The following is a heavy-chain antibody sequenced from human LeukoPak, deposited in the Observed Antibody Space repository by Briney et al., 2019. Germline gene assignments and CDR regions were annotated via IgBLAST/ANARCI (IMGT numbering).Heavy chain of an antibody. CDR1: GFTFSSYG. V-gene: IGHV3-30*02. J-gene: IGHJ3*02. Sequence: GGSLRLSCAASGFTFSSYGMHWVRQAPGKGLEWVAFIRYDGSNKYYADSVKGRFTISRDNSKNTLYLQMNSLRAEDTAVYYCAKDGGYCSSTSCYTFNSAAFDIWGQGTMVTVSS. CDR2: IRYDGSNK. D-gene: IGHD2-2*02. CDR3: AKDGGYCSSTSCYTFNSAAFDI.